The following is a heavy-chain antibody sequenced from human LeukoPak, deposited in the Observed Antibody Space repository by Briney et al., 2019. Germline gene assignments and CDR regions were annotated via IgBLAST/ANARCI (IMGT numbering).Heavy chain of an antibody. V-gene: IGHV3-11*04. Sequence: KTGGSLRLSCAASGFTFSDYYMSWIRQAPGKGLEWVSYISSSSTTIYYADSVKGRFTVSRDNAKNSLYLQMNSLRAEDTAVYYCARDRGISGYNPNWFDPWGQGTLVTVSS. J-gene: IGHJ5*02. CDR2: ISSSSTTI. D-gene: IGHD3-22*01. CDR1: GFTFSDYY. CDR3: ARDRGISGYNPNWFDP.